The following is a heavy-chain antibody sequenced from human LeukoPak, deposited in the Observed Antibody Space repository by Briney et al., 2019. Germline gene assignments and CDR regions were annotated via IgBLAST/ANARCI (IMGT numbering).Heavy chain of an antibody. Sequence: GGSLRLSCAASGFTFSNYGMSWVRQAPGKGLEWVSAISGSGGSTYYADSLKGPFTISRDNSKNTLYLQMNSLRAEDTAIYYCAREGSCSSSSCSGFDYWGQGTLVTVSS. V-gene: IGHV3-23*01. J-gene: IGHJ4*02. CDR1: GFTFSNYG. CDR3: AREGSCSSSSCSGFDY. D-gene: IGHD2-2*01. CDR2: ISGSGGST.